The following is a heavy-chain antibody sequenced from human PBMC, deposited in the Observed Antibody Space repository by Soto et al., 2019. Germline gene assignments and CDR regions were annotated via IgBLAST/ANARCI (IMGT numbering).Heavy chain of an antibody. CDR2: ISSNGGST. CDR1: GFTFSSYA. D-gene: IGHD4-17*01. V-gene: IGHV3-64D*06. J-gene: IGHJ1*01. CDR3: VNRITVTSRAEYFQH. Sequence: GGSLRLSCSASGFTFSSYAMHWVRQAPGKGLEYVSAISSNGGSTYYADSVNGRFTISRDNSKNTLYLQMSSLRAEDTAVYYCVNRITVTSRAEYFQHWGQGTLVTVSS.